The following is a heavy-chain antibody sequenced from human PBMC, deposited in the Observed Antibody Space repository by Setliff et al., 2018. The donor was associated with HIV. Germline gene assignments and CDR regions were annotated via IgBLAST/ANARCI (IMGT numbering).Heavy chain of an antibody. V-gene: IGHV3-20*04. Sequence: GESLKISCTASGFTFDDYGMAWVRQAPGKGLEWVSGINWNGAATGYADSVKGRFTISRDNTKNSLYLQMNSLRAEDTALYYCASLFSKEVAGDDYWGQGTLVTVSS. J-gene: IGHJ4*02. CDR1: GFTFDDYG. D-gene: IGHD6-19*01. CDR3: ASLFSKEVAGDDY. CDR2: INWNGAAT.